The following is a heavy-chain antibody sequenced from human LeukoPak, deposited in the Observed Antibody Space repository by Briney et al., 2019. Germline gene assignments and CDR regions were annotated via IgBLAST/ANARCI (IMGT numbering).Heavy chain of an antibody. CDR2: IYYSGST. D-gene: IGHD1-1*01. CDR3: ARNDPQWAGYYGY. V-gene: IGHV4-30-4*01. Sequence: PSQTLSLTCTVSGGSIGSGDYYWSWIRQPPGKGLEWIGYIYYSGSTYYNPSLKSRVTISVDTSKNQFSLKPSSVTAADTAVYYCARNDPQWAGYYGYWGQGTLVTVSS. J-gene: IGHJ4*02. CDR1: GGSIGSGDYY.